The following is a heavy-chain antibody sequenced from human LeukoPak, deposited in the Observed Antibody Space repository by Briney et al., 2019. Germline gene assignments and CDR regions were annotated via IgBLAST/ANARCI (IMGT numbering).Heavy chain of an antibody. CDR1: GGSIGSGAYY. D-gene: IGHD4-11*01. Sequence: SETLSLTCTVSGGSIGSGAYYWSWIRQPAEKGPEWIGRIYASGSTNYNPSLKSRVTISVDTSENQFSLNLRSVTAADTAVYYCARGRDYSNYGKGYYYYMDVWGKGTTVTVSS. CDR2: IYASGST. V-gene: IGHV4-61*02. J-gene: IGHJ6*03. CDR3: ARGRDYSNYGKGYYYYMDV.